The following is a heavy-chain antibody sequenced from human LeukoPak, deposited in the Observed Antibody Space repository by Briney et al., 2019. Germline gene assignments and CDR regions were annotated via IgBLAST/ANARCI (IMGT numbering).Heavy chain of an antibody. D-gene: IGHD2-15*01. Sequence: SQTLSLTCTVSGGSISSGGYYWSWIRQPPGKGLEWIGYIYHSGSTNYNPSLKSRVTISVDTSKNQFSLKLSSVTAADTAVYYCVGAAGYYYYGMDVWGQGTTVTVSS. CDR3: VGAAGYYYYGMDV. V-gene: IGHV4-61*08. CDR1: GGSISSGGYY. CDR2: IYHSGST. J-gene: IGHJ6*02.